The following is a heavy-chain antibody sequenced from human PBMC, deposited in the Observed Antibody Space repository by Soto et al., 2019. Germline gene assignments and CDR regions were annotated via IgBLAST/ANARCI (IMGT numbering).Heavy chain of an antibody. V-gene: IGHV3-23*01. Sequence: GGSLRLSCAASGFTFSSYAMSWVRQAPGKGLEWVSAISGSGGSTYYADSVKGRFTISRDNSKNTLYLQMNSLRAEDTAVYYCAKALLLSGYEPHGLYYYGMDVWGQGTMVTVSS. CDR1: GFTFSSYA. J-gene: IGHJ6*02. CDR2: ISGSGGST. CDR3: AKALLLSGYEPHGLYYYGMDV. D-gene: IGHD5-12*01.